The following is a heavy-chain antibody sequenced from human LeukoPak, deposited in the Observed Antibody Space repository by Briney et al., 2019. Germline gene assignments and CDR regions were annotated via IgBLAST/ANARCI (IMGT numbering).Heavy chain of an antibody. CDR3: ARDPSNSGYEFPGFFDY. CDR2: IPYDGSNK. Sequence: GGSLRLSCAASGVTFSSYAMHWVRQAPGKGPEWVAVIPYDGSNKYYADSVKGRFTISRDNSKNTLYLQMNSLRAEDTAVYYCARDPSNSGYEFPGFFDYWGQGTLVTVSS. V-gene: IGHV3-30-3*01. CDR1: GVTFSSYA. J-gene: IGHJ4*02. D-gene: IGHD5-12*01.